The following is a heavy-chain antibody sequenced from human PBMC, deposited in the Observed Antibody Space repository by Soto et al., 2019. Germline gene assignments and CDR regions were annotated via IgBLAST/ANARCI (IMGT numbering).Heavy chain of an antibody. D-gene: IGHD1-26*01. V-gene: IGHV3-7*01. CDR3: AREGLGELLLGDYFDY. CDR1: GFTFSSYW. J-gene: IGHJ4*02. CDR2: IKQDGSEK. Sequence: ESGGGLVQPGGSLRLSCAASGFTFSSYWMSWVRQAPGKGLEWVANIKQDGSEKYYVDSVKGRFTISRDNAKNSLYLQMNSLRAEDTAVYYCAREGLGELLLGDYFDYWGQGTLVTVSS.